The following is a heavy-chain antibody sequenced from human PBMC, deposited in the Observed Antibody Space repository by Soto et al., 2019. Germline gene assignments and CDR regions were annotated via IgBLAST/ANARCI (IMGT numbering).Heavy chain of an antibody. CDR2: VYYSGIT. V-gene: IGHV4-59*12. D-gene: IGHD3-3*01. CDR1: GGSLASYY. Sequence: SETLSLTCTVSGGSLASYYWSWIRQPPGKGLELIGFVYYSGITSYNPSLKSRVTISVDTSKNQFSLKLSSVTAADTAVYYCARISEYYDFWSGSSPGYGMDVWGQGTTVTVSS. J-gene: IGHJ6*02. CDR3: ARISEYYDFWSGSSPGYGMDV.